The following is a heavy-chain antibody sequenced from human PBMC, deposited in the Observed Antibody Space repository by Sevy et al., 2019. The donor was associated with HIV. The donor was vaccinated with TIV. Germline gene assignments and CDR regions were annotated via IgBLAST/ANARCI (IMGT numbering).Heavy chain of an antibody. CDR2: IIPILGTA. J-gene: IGHJ6*03. Sequence: ASVKVSCKASGGTFSGYAISWVRQAPGQGLEWMGGIIPILGTANYAQMFQGRVTITADESTSTAYMELSSLRSEDTAVYYCARAGDYSKHYYYYYMDVWGKGPTVTVSS. CDR1: GGTFSGYA. CDR3: ARAGDYSKHYYYYYMDV. D-gene: IGHD4-4*01. V-gene: IGHV1-69*13.